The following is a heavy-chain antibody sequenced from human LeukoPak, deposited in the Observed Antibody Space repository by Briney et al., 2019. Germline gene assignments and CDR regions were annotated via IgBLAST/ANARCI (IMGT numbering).Heavy chain of an antibody. CDR2: INSDGSWT. CDR3: VSFYETY. CDR1: GFTFDAYA. V-gene: IGHV3-74*01. Sequence: GGSLRLSCAAPGFTFDAYAMHWVRQAPGKGLVWVSHINSDGSWTSYADSVKGRFTISKDNAKNTVYLQMNSLRAEDTAVYYCVSFYETYWGRGTLVTVSS. D-gene: IGHD2/OR15-2a*01. J-gene: IGHJ4*02.